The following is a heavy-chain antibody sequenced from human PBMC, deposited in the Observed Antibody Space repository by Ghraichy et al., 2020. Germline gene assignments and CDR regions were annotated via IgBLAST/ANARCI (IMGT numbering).Heavy chain of an antibody. D-gene: IGHD4-23*01. Sequence: GGSLRLSWVGSGFSFSGYSMNWVRQSPGKGLEWIAYIIISTRPTSYADSVKGRFTISRDNAQNSLYLQMNSLRDEDTAVYYCARGSTVVRFYYYDGMDVWGQGTTVTVSS. CDR1: GFSFSGYS. CDR2: IIISTRPT. V-gene: IGHV3-48*02. J-gene: IGHJ6*02. CDR3: ARGSTVVRFYYYDGMDV.